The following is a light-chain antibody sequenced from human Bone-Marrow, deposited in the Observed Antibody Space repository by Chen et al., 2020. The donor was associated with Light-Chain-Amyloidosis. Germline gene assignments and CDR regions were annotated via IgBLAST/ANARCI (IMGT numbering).Light chain of an antibody. CDR3: QSADSSGTYEVI. CDR1: DLPTKY. CDR2: RDT. Sequence: SDVLTKPPSVSVSHGTTARITCTGDDLPTKYAYWYQQKPGQAPVLVIHRDTERPSGISERFSGSSSGTTATLTISGVQAEDEADYHCQSADSSGTYEVIFGGGTKLTVL. J-gene: IGLJ2*01. V-gene: IGLV3-25*03.